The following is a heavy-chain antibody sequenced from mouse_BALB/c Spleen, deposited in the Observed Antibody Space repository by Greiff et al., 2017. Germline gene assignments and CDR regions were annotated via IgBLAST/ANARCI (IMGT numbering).Heavy chain of an antibody. CDR3: ARGEGDYAMDD. V-gene: IGHV3-6*02. CDR1: GYSITSGYY. Sequence: EVQLQQSGPGLVKPSQSLSLTCSVTGYSITSGYYWNWIRQFPGNKLEWMGYISYDGSNNYNPSLKNRISITRDTSKNQFFLKLNSVTTEDTATYYCARGEGDYAMDDWGQGTSVTVSS. J-gene: IGHJ4*01. CDR2: ISYDGSN.